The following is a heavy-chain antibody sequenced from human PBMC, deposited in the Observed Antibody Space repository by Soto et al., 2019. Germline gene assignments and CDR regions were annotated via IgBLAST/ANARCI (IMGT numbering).Heavy chain of an antibody. D-gene: IGHD2-15*01. V-gene: IGHV3-73*01. CDR2: IKTKVESYAT. J-gene: IGHJ4*02. CDR3: TRRHCSGGGCYSDFDY. Sequence: ESGGGLVQPGGSLKLSCAASGFTLSAFDIHWVRQASGEGLEWVGRIKTKVESYATELAASVKGRFTISRDDPKNTAYLEMNSLKTEDTAVYYCTRRHCSGGGCYSDFDYWGQGTLVTVSS. CDR1: GFTLSAFD.